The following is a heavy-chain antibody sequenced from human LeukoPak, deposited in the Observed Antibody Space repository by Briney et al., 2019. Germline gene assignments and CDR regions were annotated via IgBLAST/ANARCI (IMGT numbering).Heavy chain of an antibody. CDR1: GFTFSSYG. Sequence: PGGSLRFSCTASGFTFSSYGMHWVRQAPGKGLEWVTLISYDGSNKYYADSVKGRFTISRDNSKNTLYLQMNSLRAEDTAVYYCAKEGYDFWSGYTQRHFDYWGQGTLVTVSS. V-gene: IGHV3-30*18. D-gene: IGHD3-3*01. CDR2: ISYDGSNK. CDR3: AKEGYDFWSGYTQRHFDY. J-gene: IGHJ4*02.